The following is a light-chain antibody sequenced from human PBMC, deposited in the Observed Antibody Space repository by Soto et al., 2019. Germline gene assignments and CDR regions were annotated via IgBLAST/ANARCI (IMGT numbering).Light chain of an antibody. CDR1: SSDVGGYNY. CDR2: DVS. V-gene: IGLV2-14*01. CDR3: SSYTSRSTRV. Sequence: QSALTQPASVSGSPGQSITISCTGTSSDVGGYNYVSWYQQHPGKAPKVMIYDVSNRPSGVSNRFSGSKSGNTASLTISGLQAEDEADYYCSSYTSRSTRVFGGGTKLTVL. J-gene: IGLJ2*01.